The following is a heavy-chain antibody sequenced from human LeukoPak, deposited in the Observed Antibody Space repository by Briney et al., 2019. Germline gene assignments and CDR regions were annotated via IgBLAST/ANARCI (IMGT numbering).Heavy chain of an antibody. CDR2: ISYDGINK. CDR1: GFIFSSYG. V-gene: IGHV3-30*18. D-gene: IGHD3-22*01. J-gene: IGHJ4*02. CDR3: AKVPRDYDSSGADH. Sequence: PGGSLRLSCAASGFIFSSYGMYWVRQAPGKGLEWVAVISYDGINKYYADSVKGRFSISRDNSKNTLYLQMNSLSAEDTAVYYCAKVPRDYDSSGADHWGQGTLVTVSS.